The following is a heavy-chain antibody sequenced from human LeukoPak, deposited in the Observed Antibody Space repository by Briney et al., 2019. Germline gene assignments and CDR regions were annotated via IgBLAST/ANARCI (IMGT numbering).Heavy chain of an antibody. Sequence: SVKVSCKASGGTFSSYAISWVRQAPGQGLEWMGGIIPIFGTANYAQKFQGRVTITADESTSTAYMELRSLRSDDTAVYYCAREGDSSGWYIMRYYYYGMDVWGQGTTVTVSS. CDR1: GGTFSSYA. CDR3: AREGDSSGWYIMRYYYYGMDV. J-gene: IGHJ6*02. CDR2: IIPIFGTA. V-gene: IGHV1-69*13. D-gene: IGHD6-19*01.